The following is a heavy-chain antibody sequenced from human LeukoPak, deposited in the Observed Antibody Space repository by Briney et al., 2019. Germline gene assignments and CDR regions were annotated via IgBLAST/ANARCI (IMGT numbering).Heavy chain of an antibody. J-gene: IGHJ6*03. CDR2: IKQDGSEK. V-gene: IGHV3-7*01. CDR1: GFTFSSYW. CDR3: AKDFGYCSSTSCAYSYCMDV. D-gene: IGHD2-2*01. Sequence: GGSLRLSXAASGFTFSSYWMSWVRQAPGKGLEWVANIKQDGSEKYYVDSVKGRFTISRDSSKNTLYLQMNSLRAEDTAVYYCAKDFGYCSSTSCAYSYCMDVWGKGTTVTVSS.